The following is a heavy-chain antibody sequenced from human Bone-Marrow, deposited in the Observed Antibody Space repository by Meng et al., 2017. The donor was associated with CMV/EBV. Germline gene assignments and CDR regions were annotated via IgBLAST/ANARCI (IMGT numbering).Heavy chain of an antibody. CDR3: AKDCVVSAMAINYYYFGMEV. V-gene: IGHV1-2*02. Sequence: ASVNVSCKATGYSFTNYYNHWVRQAPGQGLEWMGWINPNSGGTNNAQKFQGRVTLTRDTSISTAYMALSRLRSDHTAVYYCAKDCVVSAMAINYYYFGMEVWGQGTTVTVSS. J-gene: IGHJ6*02. CDR1: GYSFTNYY. D-gene: IGHD5-18*01. CDR2: INPNSGGT.